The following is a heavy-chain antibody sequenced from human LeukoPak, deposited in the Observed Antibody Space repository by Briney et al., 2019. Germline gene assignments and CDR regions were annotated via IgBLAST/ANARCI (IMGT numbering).Heavy chain of an antibody. J-gene: IGHJ4*02. CDR1: GFTFSSYW. CDR2: IKKDGSEK. D-gene: IGHD5-18*01. CDR3: ARDLSGVAGYTYGRGIDY. V-gene: IGHV3-7*01. Sequence: GGSLRLSCAASGFTFSSYWMSWVRQAPGKGLEWVANIKKDGSEKYYVDSVKGRFTISRDNAKTSLYLQMNSPRAEDTAVYYCARDLSGVAGYTYGRGIDYWGQGTLVTVSS.